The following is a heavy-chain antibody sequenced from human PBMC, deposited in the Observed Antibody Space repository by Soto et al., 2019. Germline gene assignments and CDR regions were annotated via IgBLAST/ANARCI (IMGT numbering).Heavy chain of an antibody. CDR2: ISSYNGKT. CDR3: ARSSYGYWLGDY. CDR1: GYTFTSYG. V-gene: IGHV1-18*01. Sequence: QVQLVQSGAEVKKPGASVKVSCKASGYTFTSYGISWVRQAPGQGLEWMGWISSYNGKTNYAQRFQRRVIMTTDTSTSTAYMELRRLISDYTAVYFCARSSYGYWLGDYWGQGILVTAS. D-gene: IGHD5-18*01. J-gene: IGHJ4*02.